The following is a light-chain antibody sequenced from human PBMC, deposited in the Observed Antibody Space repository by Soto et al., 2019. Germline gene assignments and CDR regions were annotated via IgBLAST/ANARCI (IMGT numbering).Light chain of an antibody. CDR1: SGDVGGYYY. CDR3: SSYTTSNTYV. V-gene: IGLV2-14*01. Sequence: QSVLTQPASVSLSPGQSITISCTGTSGDVGGYYYVSWYQQLPGKAPKLMIYDVTSRPSGVSDRFSGSKSGNTASLTISGLQAEDEADYYCSSYTTSNTYVFGAGTKVTVL. CDR2: DVT. J-gene: IGLJ1*01.